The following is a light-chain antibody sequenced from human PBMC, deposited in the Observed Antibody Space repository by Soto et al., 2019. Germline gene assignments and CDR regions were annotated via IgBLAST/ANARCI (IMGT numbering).Light chain of an antibody. CDR2: TVS. Sequence: DIQLTQSPSFLSASVGDRVTITCRASQGINNYLAWYQQKPGKAPKLLIHTVSTLQSGVPSRFSGSGSGTEFTLTISSLQPDDFASYYCQQINSLSITFGQGTRLEIK. CDR1: QGINNY. CDR3: QQINSLSIT. V-gene: IGKV1-9*01. J-gene: IGKJ5*01.